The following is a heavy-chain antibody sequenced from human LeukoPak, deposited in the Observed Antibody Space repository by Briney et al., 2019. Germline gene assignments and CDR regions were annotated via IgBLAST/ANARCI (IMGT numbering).Heavy chain of an antibody. D-gene: IGHD3-10*01. J-gene: IGHJ4*02. V-gene: IGHV4-59*01. Sequence: PSETLSLTCTVSGDSISSYYWSWIRQPPGKGLEWIGYIYYSGTTSYNPSLRSRLTISVDTSKNQFSLRLTSVTAADAAVYYCARYGSGNYYHRGFDSWGQGTLVTLSS. CDR3: ARYGSGNYYHRGFDS. CDR1: GDSISSYY. CDR2: IYYSGTT.